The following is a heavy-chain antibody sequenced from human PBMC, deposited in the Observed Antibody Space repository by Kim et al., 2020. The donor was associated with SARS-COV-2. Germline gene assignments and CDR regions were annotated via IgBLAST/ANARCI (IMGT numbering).Heavy chain of an antibody. D-gene: IGHD3-16*01. V-gene: IGHV3-11*05. CDR1: GFTFSDHY. CDR3: VRGGAYDNVALLFDY. J-gene: IGHJ4*02. Sequence: GGSLRLSCAASGFTFSDHYMSWVRQAPGKGLEWISYISSNRLNANYADSVRGRFTIFRDNAENLVWLQMSSLRVEDTAVYFCVRGGAYDNVALLFDYWGQGNLVTVSS. CDR2: ISSNRLNA.